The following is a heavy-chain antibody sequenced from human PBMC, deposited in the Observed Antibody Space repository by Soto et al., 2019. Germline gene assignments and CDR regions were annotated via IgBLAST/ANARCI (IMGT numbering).Heavy chain of an antibody. D-gene: IGHD3-10*01. CDR3: AREQVLLWFGELRIDYGMDV. J-gene: IGHJ6*02. Sequence: PSETLSLTCAVSGGSISSSNWWSWVRQPPGKGLEWIGEIYHSGSTNYNPSLKSRVTISVDKSKNQFSLKLSSVTAADTAVYYCAREQVLLWFGELRIDYGMDVWGQGTTVTVSS. CDR2: IYHSGST. V-gene: IGHV4-4*02. CDR1: GGSISSSNW.